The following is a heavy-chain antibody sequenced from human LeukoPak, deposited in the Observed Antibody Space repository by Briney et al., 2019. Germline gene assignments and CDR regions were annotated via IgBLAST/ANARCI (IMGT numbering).Heavy chain of an antibody. J-gene: IGHJ5*02. CDR2: IYHSGST. V-gene: IGHV4-4*02. CDR1: GVSISSSNW. D-gene: IGHD5-18*01. CDR3: ARGTDTAMVRGIGNWFDP. Sequence: PSGTLSLTCAVSGVSISSSNWWSWVRQPPGKGLEWIGEIYHSGSTNYNPSLKSRVTISVDKSKNQFSLKLSSVTAADTAVYYCARGTDTAMVRGIGNWFDPWGQGTLVTVSS.